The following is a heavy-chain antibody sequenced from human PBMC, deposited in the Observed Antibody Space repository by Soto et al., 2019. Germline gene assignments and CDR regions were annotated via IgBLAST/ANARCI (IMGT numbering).Heavy chain of an antibody. CDR2: ISSSSSYI. Sequence: LRLSCAASGFTFSSYSMNWVRQAPGKGLEWVSSISSSSSYIYYADSVKGRFTISRDNAKNSLYLQMNSLRAEDTAVYYCAREGGYGSGSYPDYWGQGTLVTVYS. CDR3: AREGGYGSGSYPDY. V-gene: IGHV3-21*01. J-gene: IGHJ4*02. D-gene: IGHD3-10*01. CDR1: GFTFSSYS.